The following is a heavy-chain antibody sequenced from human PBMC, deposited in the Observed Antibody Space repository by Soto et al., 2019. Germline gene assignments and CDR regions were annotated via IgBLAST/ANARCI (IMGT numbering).Heavy chain of an antibody. J-gene: IGHJ6*04. CDR1: GFTFSSYG. CDR2: IWYYGSNK. Sequence: QVPLVESGGGVVQPGRSLRLSCAASGFTFSSYGMHWVRQAPGKRLEWVAVIWYYGSNKYYAGSVKGRFTISRYNSKKTLSLQMNCMSAEDTSVYYCARDAWYSSGWSDYYYYYSMDVWGKGTTVTVAS. CDR3: ARDAWYSSGWSDYYYYYSMDV. D-gene: IGHD6-19*01. V-gene: IGHV3-33*01.